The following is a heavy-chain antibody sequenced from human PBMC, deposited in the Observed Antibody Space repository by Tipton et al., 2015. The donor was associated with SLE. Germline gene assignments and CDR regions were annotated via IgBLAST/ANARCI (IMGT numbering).Heavy chain of an antibody. J-gene: IGHJ4*02. CDR3: ARELRSGYHDY. V-gene: IGHV4-59*12. CDR2: IYYSGST. D-gene: IGHD3-3*01. Sequence: TLSLTCTVSGASISSYYWSWIRQPPGKGLEWIGYIYYSGSTIHNPSLKSRVTMSVDTSKNQFSLKLSSVTAADTAVYYCARELRSGYHDYWGQGTLVIVSS. CDR1: GASISSYY.